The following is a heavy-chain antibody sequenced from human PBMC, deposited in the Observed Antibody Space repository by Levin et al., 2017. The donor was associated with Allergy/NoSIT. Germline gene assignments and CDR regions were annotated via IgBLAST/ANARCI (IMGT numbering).Heavy chain of an antibody. CDR1: GFVFTLYG. CDR2: ISFNGDKK. J-gene: IGHJ4*02. V-gene: IGHV3-30*03. CDR3: ARAGYYGLGTSALSH. D-gene: IGHD3-10*01. Sequence: PGGSLRLSCAASGFVFTLYGLHWVRQAPGKGLEWVAFISFNGDKKFYVDSVKGRFTVSRDNLKNTLYLHMDSLRSEDTAVYHCARAGYYGLGTSALSHWGQGTLVSVSS.